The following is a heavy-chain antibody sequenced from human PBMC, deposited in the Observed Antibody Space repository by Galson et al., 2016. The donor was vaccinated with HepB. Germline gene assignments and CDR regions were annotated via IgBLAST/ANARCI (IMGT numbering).Heavy chain of an antibody. CDR3: ARERRLVGMDI. CDR2: IYTDTTT. J-gene: IGHJ6*04. V-gene: IGHV3-53*01. D-gene: IGHD2-21*01. CDR1: GFNVGSSY. Sequence: SLRLSCAASGFNVGSSYMSWVRQAPGRGLEWVSNIYTDTTTYYADSVGGRFTISRDKAKNTLHLQMDRLRVEDTAVYYCARERRLVGMDIWGKGTRVTVSA.